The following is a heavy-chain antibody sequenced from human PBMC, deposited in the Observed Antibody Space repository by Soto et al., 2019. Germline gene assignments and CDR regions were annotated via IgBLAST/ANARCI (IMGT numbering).Heavy chain of an antibody. J-gene: IGHJ6*02. V-gene: IGHV4-34*01. D-gene: IGHD6-6*01. Sequence: QVQLQQWGAGLLKPSETLSLTCAVYGGSFSGYYWSWIRQPPGKGLEWIGEINHSGSTNYNPSLKSRVAISVDTSKNQFSLKLSSVTAADTAVYYCGRGGSIAARRSYYYYYGMDVWGQGTTVTVSS. CDR1: GGSFSGYY. CDR2: INHSGST. CDR3: GRGGSIAARRSYYYYYGMDV.